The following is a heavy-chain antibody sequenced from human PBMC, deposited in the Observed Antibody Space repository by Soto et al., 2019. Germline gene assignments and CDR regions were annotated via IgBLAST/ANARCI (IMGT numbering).Heavy chain of an antibody. CDR3: AKSGTDAGTDFDY. D-gene: IGHD1-1*01. Sequence: LRLSCAASGFTFSIYGMHWVRQAPGKGLEWVAVISHDGSNKYYAGPVKGRFTISRDNSKNTLYLQMNSLRPEDTAVYFCAKSGTDAGTDFDYWGQGTLVTVSS. CDR1: GFTFSIYG. V-gene: IGHV3-30*18. J-gene: IGHJ4*02. CDR2: ISHDGSNK.